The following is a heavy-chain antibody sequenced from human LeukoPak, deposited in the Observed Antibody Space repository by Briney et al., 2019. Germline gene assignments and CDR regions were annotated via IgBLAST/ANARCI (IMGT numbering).Heavy chain of an antibody. D-gene: IGHD4-11*01. Sequence: GGSLRLSCAASGFTFSSYSMNWVRQALGKGLEWVSSISSSSSYIYYADSVKGRFTISRDNAKNSLYLQMNSLRAEDTAVYYCARDPGYSEFDVWGQGIMVIVSS. CDR2: ISSSSSYI. J-gene: IGHJ3*01. CDR1: GFTFSSYS. V-gene: IGHV3-21*01. CDR3: ARDPGYSEFDV.